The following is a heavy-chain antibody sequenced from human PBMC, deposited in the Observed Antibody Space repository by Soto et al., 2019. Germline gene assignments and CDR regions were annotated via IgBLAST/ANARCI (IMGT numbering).Heavy chain of an antibody. J-gene: IGHJ6*02. CDR1: GFTFSSYS. Sequence: PGGSLRLSCAASGFTFSSYSMNWVRQAPGKGLEWVSSISSGSSYIYYADSVKGRFTISRDNAKNSLYLQMNSLRAEDTAVYYCARDLRIAGRYYYGMDVWGQGTTVTVSS. V-gene: IGHV3-21*01. CDR3: ARDLRIAGRYYYGMDV. CDR2: ISSGSSYI.